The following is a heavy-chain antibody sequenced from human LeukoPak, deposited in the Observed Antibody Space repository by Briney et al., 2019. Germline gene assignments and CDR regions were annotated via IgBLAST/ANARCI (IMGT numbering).Heavy chain of an antibody. V-gene: IGHV3-33*01. J-gene: IGHJ4*02. D-gene: IGHD2-15*01. Sequence: PGGSLRLSCAASGFTFSSYGMHWVRQAPGKGLEWVAVIWNDGSNKYYADSVKVRFTISRDNSKNTLYLQMNSLRAEDTAVYYCARDRKLGWSNPLDYWGQGTLVTVSS. CDR3: ARDRKLGWSNPLDY. CDR2: IWNDGSNK. CDR1: GFTFSSYG.